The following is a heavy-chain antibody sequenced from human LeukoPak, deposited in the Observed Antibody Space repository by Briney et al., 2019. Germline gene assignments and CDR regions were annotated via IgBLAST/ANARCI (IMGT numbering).Heavy chain of an antibody. D-gene: IGHD7-27*01. CDR3: ARADWGSGDY. CDR2: INQDGRDK. Sequence: GGSLRLSCAASRLTFSISWMSWVRMAPGKGLEWVANINQDGRDKYYVDSVKGRFTISRDNAKNSLYLQMNSLRSEDTAVYYCARADWGSGDYWGQGTLVTVSS. V-gene: IGHV3-7*01. CDR1: RLTFSISW. J-gene: IGHJ4*02.